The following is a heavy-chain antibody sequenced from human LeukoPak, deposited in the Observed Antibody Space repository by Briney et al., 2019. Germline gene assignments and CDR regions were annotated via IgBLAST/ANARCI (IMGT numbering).Heavy chain of an antibody. Sequence: GVSLRPSCAASGFTFSTYWMSWVRQAPGKGLEWVAHIKQDGSEKYYVDSVKGRFTVSRDNAKNSVYLQLSSLRTEDTAAYYCASSRWQAFDSWGQGILVTVSS. J-gene: IGHJ4*02. V-gene: IGHV3-7*02. CDR3: ASSRWQAFDS. CDR1: GFTFSTYW. D-gene: IGHD6-13*01. CDR2: IKQDGSEK.